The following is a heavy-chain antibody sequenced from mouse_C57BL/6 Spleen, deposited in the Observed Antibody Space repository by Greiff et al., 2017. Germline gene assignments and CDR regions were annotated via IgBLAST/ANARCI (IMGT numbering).Heavy chain of an antibody. D-gene: IGHD3-2*02. CDR1: GYAFSSSW. J-gene: IGHJ3*01. V-gene: IGHV1-82*01. Sequence: VKLLESGPELVKPGASVKISCKASGYAFSSSWMNWVKQRPGKGLEWIGRIYPGDGDTNYNGKFKGKATLTADKSSSTAYMQLSSLTSEDSAVYFCARRDSSGGFAYWGQGTLVTVSA. CDR2: IYPGDGDT. CDR3: ARRDSSGGFAY.